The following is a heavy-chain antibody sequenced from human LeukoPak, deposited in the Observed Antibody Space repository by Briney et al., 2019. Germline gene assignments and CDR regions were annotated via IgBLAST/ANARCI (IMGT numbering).Heavy chain of an antibody. CDR1: GFTFSSYA. V-gene: IGHV3-64*01. D-gene: IGHD4-17*01. CDR2: ISTNGGST. CDR3: ARDSMTTVTTYTFGDY. J-gene: IGHJ4*02. Sequence: GGSLRLSCAASGFTFSSYAMHWVRQAPGKGLEYVSSISTNGGSTYYANSVKGRFTISRDNSKNMLYLQMGSLRAEDMAVYYCARDSMTTVTTYTFGDYWGRGTLVTVSS.